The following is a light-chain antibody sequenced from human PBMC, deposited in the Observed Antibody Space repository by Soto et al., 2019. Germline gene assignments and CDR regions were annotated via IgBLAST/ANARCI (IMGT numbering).Light chain of an antibody. V-gene: IGKV1-33*01. Sequence: DIQMTQSPSSLSASVGDRVTITCQASQDISNYLSWFQQKPGEAPKLLIYDGSTLETGVPSRFSGSGSGTDFSFTINSLQPEDIATYHCQQYDNVPFTFGQGTRLEIK. CDR2: DGS. CDR1: QDISNY. CDR3: QQYDNVPFT. J-gene: IGKJ5*01.